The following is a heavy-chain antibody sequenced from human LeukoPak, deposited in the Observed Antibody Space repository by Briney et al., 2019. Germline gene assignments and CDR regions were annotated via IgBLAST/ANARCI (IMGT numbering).Heavy chain of an antibody. D-gene: IGHD5-24*01. V-gene: IGHV3-48*01. Sequence: GGSLRLSCAASGFTFSTYSMSWVRQAPGKGLEWISHISAASRGIYYADTVKGRFTISRDNAENSVFLQMRSLRPEDAAVYYCARGEYHQDGIGYNRFDNWGQGALVTVSS. J-gene: IGHJ4*02. CDR2: ISAASRGI. CDR1: GFTFSTYS. CDR3: ARGEYHQDGIGYNRFDN.